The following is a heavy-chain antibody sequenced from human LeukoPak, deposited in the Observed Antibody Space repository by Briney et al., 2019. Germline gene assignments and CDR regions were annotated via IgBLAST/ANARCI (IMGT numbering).Heavy chain of an antibody. Sequence: PSETLSLTCAVYGGSFSGYYWSWIRQPPGKGLEWIGEINHSGSTNYNPSLKSRVTISVDTSKNQFSLKLSSVTAADTAVYYCARARSVTIYYYYYYMDVWGKGTTVTVSS. D-gene: IGHD4-17*01. CDR1: GGSFSGYY. V-gene: IGHV4-34*01. CDR2: INHSGST. CDR3: ARARSVTIYYYYYYMDV. J-gene: IGHJ6*03.